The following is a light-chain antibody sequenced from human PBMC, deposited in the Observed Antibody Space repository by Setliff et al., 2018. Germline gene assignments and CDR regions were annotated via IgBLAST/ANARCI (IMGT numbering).Light chain of an antibody. CDR1: QSVSSN. CDR3: LQYNNWPPYS. V-gene: IGKV3-15*01. Sequence: VMTQSPATLSVSPGERVALFCRASQSVSSNLAWYQQKPGQAPRLLIYGASTRATGVPARFSGSGSGTEFTLTISSLRSEDFALYYCLQYNNWPPYSFGQGTKVDIK. J-gene: IGKJ2*03. CDR2: GAS.